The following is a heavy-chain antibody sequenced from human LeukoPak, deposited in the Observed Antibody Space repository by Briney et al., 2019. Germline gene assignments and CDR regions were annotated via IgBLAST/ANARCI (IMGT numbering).Heavy chain of an antibody. CDR1: GISVSNNY. V-gene: IGHV3-53*01. CDR3: ASWPGGWYGEDS. J-gene: IGHJ4*02. CDR2: IYSGGTT. Sequence: GGSLRLSCAASGISVSNNYMNWVRQAPGKGPEWVSIIYSGGTTYYADSVKGRFTISRDTSKNTLYLQMNSLRAEDTAVYYCASWPGGWYGEDSWGQGTLVTVSS. D-gene: IGHD6-19*01.